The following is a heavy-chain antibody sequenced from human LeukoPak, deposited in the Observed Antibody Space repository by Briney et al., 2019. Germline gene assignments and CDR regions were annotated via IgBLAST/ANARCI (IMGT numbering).Heavy chain of an antibody. Sequence: GGSLRLSCAASGFTVSSNYMSWVRQALGKGLEWVSAISGSGGSTYYADSVKGRFTISRDNSKNTLYLQMNSLRAEDTAVYYCAKADIYSGYDSWGQGTLVTVSS. J-gene: IGHJ4*02. CDR2: ISGSGGST. V-gene: IGHV3-23*01. CDR1: GFTVSSNY. D-gene: IGHD5-12*01. CDR3: AKADIYSGYDS.